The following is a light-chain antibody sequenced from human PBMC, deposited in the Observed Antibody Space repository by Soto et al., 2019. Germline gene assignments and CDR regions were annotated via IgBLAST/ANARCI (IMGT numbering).Light chain of an antibody. CDR1: QNINYN. V-gene: IGKV3-15*01. Sequence: EIVMTQSQATLSVSPGERATLSCRASQNINYNLAWYQQRPGQPPTLLIYGAYTRATGIPDRFSGGGSGTEFTLTISSLQSEDFAVYYCQQYNTWPPLTFGGGTTLKIK. CDR2: GAY. CDR3: QQYNTWPPLT. J-gene: IGKJ4*01.